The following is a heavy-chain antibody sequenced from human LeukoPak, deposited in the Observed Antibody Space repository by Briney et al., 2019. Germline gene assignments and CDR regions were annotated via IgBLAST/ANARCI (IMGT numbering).Heavy chain of an antibody. CDR2: ISVRDGTI. CDR3: AKDFPHYYEVPHGMDV. V-gene: IGHV3-48*03. CDR1: GFGFGQYE. D-gene: IGHD3-22*01. J-gene: IGHJ6*02. Sequence: PGGSLRLSCAASGFGFGQYEMNWVRQAPGKGLEWIAYISVRDGTIYYGDSAEGRFTISRDDAKNSLYLQMNGLRVEDTAIYYCAKDFPHYYEVPHGMDVWGQGTTVTV.